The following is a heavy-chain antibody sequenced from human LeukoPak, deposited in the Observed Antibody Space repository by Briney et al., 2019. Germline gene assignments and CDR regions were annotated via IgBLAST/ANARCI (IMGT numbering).Heavy chain of an antibody. CDR2: ISSSSSYI. V-gene: IGHV3-21*01. J-gene: IGHJ4*02. CDR1: GFTFSSYA. CDR3: ASRSPGYCSGGSCHDY. Sequence: PGGSLRLSCAASGFTFSSYAMNWVRQAPGKGLEWVSSISSSSSYIYYADSVKGRFTISRDNAKNSLYLQMNSLRAEDTAVYYCASRSPGYCSGGSCHDYWGQGTLVTVSS. D-gene: IGHD2-15*01.